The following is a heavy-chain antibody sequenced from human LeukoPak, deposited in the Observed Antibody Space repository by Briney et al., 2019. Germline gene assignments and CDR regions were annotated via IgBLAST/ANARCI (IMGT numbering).Heavy chain of an antibody. Sequence: GGSLRLSCAASGFTFSSYDMHWVRQGTGKGLEWVSAIGTAGDPYYPGSVKGRFTISRENAKNSLYLQMNSLRAGDTAVYYCARGHGSGSYLPYGMDVWGKGTTVTVSS. CDR2: IGTAGDP. J-gene: IGHJ6*04. CDR3: ARGHGSGSYLPYGMDV. V-gene: IGHV3-13*05. CDR1: GFTFSSYD. D-gene: IGHD3-10*01.